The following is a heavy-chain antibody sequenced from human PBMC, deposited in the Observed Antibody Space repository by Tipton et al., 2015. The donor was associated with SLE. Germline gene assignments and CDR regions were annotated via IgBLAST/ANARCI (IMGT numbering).Heavy chain of an antibody. CDR1: GFTFSDYY. Sequence: SLRLSCAASGFTFSDYYMNWIRQAPGKGLEWVGRIKRKTDGETTDYAAPVKGRFTISRDDSKNTLYLQMNSLKTEDTAVYYCTTATGGFDYWGRGTLVTVSS. J-gene: IGHJ4*02. D-gene: IGHD7-27*01. CDR2: IKRKTDGETT. V-gene: IGHV3-15*01. CDR3: TTATGGFDY.